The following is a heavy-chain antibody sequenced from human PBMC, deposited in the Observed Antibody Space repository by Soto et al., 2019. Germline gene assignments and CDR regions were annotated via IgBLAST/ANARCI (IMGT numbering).Heavy chain of an antibody. CDR2: IHHSGST. CDR1: GGSISSYY. D-gene: IGHD2-2*01. J-gene: IGHJ6*02. CDR3: ARDGGYCSSTSCYPLGYYGMDV. V-gene: IGHV4-59*01. Sequence: SETLSLTCTVSGGSISSYYWIWIRQPPGKGLEWIGYIHHSGSTNYNPSLKSRVTISVDTSKNQFSLKLSSVTAADTAVYYCARDGGYCSSTSCYPLGYYGMDVWGQGTTVTVSS.